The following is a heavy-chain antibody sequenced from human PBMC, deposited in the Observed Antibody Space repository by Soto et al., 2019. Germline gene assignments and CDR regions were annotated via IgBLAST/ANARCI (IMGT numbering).Heavy chain of an antibody. Sequence: EVQLLESGGGLVQPGGSLRLSCAASGFTFSSYAMSWVRQAPGKGLEWVSAISGSGGSTYYADSVKGRFTISRDNSKNTLYLQMNSLRAEDTAVYYCAKDQFGITMIVVDLVTLDYWGQGTLVTVSS. D-gene: IGHD3-22*01. J-gene: IGHJ4*02. CDR2: ISGSGGST. CDR3: AKDQFGITMIVVDLVTLDY. CDR1: GFTFSSYA. V-gene: IGHV3-23*01.